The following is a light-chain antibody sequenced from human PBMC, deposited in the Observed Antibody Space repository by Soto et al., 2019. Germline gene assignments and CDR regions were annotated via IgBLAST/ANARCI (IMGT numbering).Light chain of an antibody. V-gene: IGLV3-21*04. CDR2: SDT. Sequence: SYELTQPPSMSVAPGKTASISCGGNNIGSKGVHWYQQKPGQAPVLVIYSDTELSPVIPERFSGSNSANLATLTISRVEAGDEADYYCQVWDSGSAHVVFGGGTQLTVL. J-gene: IGLJ2*01. CDR1: NIGSKG. CDR3: QVWDSGSAHVV.